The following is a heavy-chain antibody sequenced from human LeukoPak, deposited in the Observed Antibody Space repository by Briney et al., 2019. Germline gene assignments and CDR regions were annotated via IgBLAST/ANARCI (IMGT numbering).Heavy chain of an antibody. CDR2: IYHSGST. V-gene: IGHV4-38-2*02. D-gene: IGHD3-10*01. CDR3: AREFRYPIYYYGSGTANPGYYYYMDV. Sequence: PSETLSLTCTVSGYSISSGYYWGWIRQPPGKGLQWIGTIYHSGSTYYNPSLKSRVTISVDTSKNQFSLKLSSVTAADTAVYYCAREFRYPIYYYGSGTANPGYYYYMDVWGKGTTVTISS. CDR1: GYSISSGYY. J-gene: IGHJ6*03.